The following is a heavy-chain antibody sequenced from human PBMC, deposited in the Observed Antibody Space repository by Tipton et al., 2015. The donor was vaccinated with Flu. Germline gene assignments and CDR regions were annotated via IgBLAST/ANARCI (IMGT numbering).Heavy chain of an antibody. Sequence: LRLSCTVSGGSISSYYWSWIRRPPGKGLEWIGYIYYSGSTNYNPSLKSRVTISVDTSKNQFSLKLSSVTAADTAVYYCARVALRSDYYGSGTIPRYFAFDIWGQGTMVTVSS. CDR2: IYYSGST. J-gene: IGHJ3*02. V-gene: IGHV4-59*01. D-gene: IGHD3-10*01. CDR3: ARVALRSDYYGSGTIPRYFAFDI. CDR1: GGSISSYY.